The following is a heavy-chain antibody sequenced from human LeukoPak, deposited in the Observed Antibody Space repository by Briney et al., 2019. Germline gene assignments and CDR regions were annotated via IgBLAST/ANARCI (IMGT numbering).Heavy chain of an antibody. CDR1: GFTFSSYW. Sequence: QTGGSLRLSCAASGFTFSSYWMHWVRQAPGKGLVWVSRINTDGSSTSYADSVKGRFTISRDNVKNTLYLQMNSLRAEDTAVYYCARGEGYSPFDYWGQGTLVTVSS. J-gene: IGHJ4*02. CDR2: INTDGSST. CDR3: ARGEGYSPFDY. V-gene: IGHV3-74*01. D-gene: IGHD3-22*01.